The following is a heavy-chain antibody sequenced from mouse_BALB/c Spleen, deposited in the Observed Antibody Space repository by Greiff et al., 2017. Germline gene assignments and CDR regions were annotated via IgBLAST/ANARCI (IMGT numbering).Heavy chain of an antibody. CDR2: INPDNGGT. CDR3: ARSGVWSNYGDLDV. J-gene: IGHJ1*01. V-gene: IGHV1-26*01. Sequence: EVQLQQSGPELVKPGASVKISCKTSGYTFTEYCMHWVKQSHGKGLEWIGGINPDNGGTSYNQKFKGKATLTVDKSSSTAYMELRSLTSEDSAVYYSARSGVWSNYGDLDVWGEGTTVTVSS. D-gene: IGHD2-10*02. CDR1: GYTFTEYC.